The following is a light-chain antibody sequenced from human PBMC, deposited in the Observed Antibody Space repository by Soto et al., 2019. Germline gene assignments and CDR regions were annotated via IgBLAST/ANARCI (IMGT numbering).Light chain of an antibody. CDR3: KQYHSYPHT. CDR1: QGISSY. Sequence: AIRMTQSPSSFSASTGDRVTITCRASQGISSYLAWYQQKPGKAPKLLIYAASTLQSGVPSRFRGSRSGTDFTLTISCLQSEDFATYNCKQYHSYPHTFGQGTKLEIK. CDR2: AAS. J-gene: IGKJ1*01. V-gene: IGKV1-8*01.